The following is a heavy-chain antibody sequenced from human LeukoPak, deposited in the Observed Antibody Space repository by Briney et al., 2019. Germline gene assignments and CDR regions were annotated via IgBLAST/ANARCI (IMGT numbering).Heavy chain of an antibody. Sequence: TTSETLSLTCAVYGGSFSGYYWSWIRQPPGKGLEWIGEINHSGSTNYNPSLKSRVTISVDTSKNQFSLKLSSVTAADTAVYYCAMRGYSYGYVGSNWFDPWGQGTLVTVSS. J-gene: IGHJ5*02. D-gene: IGHD5-18*01. V-gene: IGHV4-34*01. CDR3: AMRGYSYGYVGSNWFDP. CDR1: GGSFSGYY. CDR2: INHSGST.